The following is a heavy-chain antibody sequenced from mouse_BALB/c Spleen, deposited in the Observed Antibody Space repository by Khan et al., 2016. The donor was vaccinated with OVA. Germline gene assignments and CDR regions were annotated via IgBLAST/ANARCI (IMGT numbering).Heavy chain of an antibody. CDR3: ARNREPDYFDY. CDR2: IWAGGST. V-gene: IGHV2-9*02. CDR1: GFSLTSHG. Sequence: QVQLKQSGPGLVAPSPSLSITCTVSGFSLTSHGVHWVHQPPGKGLEWLGVIWAGGSTNYNSALMSRLSISKDSSKSQVFLKMNMQQTDDTAMYYCARNREPDYFDYWGQGTTLTVSP. J-gene: IGHJ2*01.